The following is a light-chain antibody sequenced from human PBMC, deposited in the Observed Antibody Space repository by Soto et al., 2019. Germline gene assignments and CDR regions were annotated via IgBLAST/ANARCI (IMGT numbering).Light chain of an antibody. Sequence: EIVMTQSPVTLSVSPGERATLSCRASQSLSSNLAWYQQKPGQAPRLLIYRASTRASGVPARFTGSGSGTEFTLTISSLQSEDFVVYYCQQYNKWPLTFGGGTKVDIK. CDR3: QQYNKWPLT. CDR2: RAS. J-gene: IGKJ4*01. V-gene: IGKV3-15*01. CDR1: QSLSSN.